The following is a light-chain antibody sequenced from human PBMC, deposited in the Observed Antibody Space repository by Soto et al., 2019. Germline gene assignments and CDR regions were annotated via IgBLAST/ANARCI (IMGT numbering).Light chain of an antibody. CDR1: QSVSSN. J-gene: IGKJ1*01. CDR2: GAS. V-gene: IGKV3-20*01. CDR3: QQFGSSPRT. Sequence: IVLTQSPDTLSLSPGERATLSCRASQSVSSNLAWYQQKPGQAPRLLFNGASSRATGIPDRFSGSGSGTDFTLTISGLEPEDFAVYYCQQFGSSPRTFGQGTKVDIK.